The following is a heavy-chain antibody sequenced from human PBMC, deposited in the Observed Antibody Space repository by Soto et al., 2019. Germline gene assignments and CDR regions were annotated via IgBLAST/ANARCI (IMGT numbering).Heavy chain of an antibody. CDR3: ARAWDQLIQSSNEDAFDI. V-gene: IGHV4-34*01. Sequence: SETLSLTCAVYGGSFSGYYWSWIRQPPGKGLEWIGEINHSGSTNYNPSLKSRVTISVDTSKNQFSLKLSSVTAADTAVYYCARAWDQLIQSSNEDAFDIWGQRTMVTVSS. D-gene: IGHD4-4*01. J-gene: IGHJ3*02. CDR2: INHSGST. CDR1: GGSFSGYY.